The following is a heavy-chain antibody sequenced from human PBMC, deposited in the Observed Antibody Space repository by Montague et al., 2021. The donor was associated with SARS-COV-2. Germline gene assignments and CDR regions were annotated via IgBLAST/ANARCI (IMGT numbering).Heavy chain of an antibody. CDR2: IYDSGTT. J-gene: IGHJ5*02. V-gene: IGHV4-61*01. CDR3: ARGYISTWFFNYFDP. D-gene: IGHD6-13*01. Sequence: SETLSLTCSVSGGSVNSGKYYWTWIRQPPGKRLEWIGYIYDSGTTNYGPSLKRRVTMSLDRAKNQFSLNLRSLTAADTAVYYCARGYISTWFFNYFDPGGQGVRVTVSS. CDR1: GGSVNSGKYY.